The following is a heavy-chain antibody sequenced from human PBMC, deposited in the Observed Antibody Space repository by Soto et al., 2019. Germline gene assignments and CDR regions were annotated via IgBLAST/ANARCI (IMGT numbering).Heavy chain of an antibody. Sequence: QVQLVQSGPEVKKPGASVKVSCKTSGYTFTTYGISWVRQAPGQGLEWMGWISPYNGNTHYAPQFPGRVTMTTDTLTTTAYMELRTLRSDDRAIYFCARALSVAQYYYYMDVWGKGTTVTVSS. CDR3: ARALSVAQYYYYMDV. CDR1: GYTFTTYG. V-gene: IGHV1-18*01. CDR2: ISPYNGNT. J-gene: IGHJ6*03. D-gene: IGHD6-19*01.